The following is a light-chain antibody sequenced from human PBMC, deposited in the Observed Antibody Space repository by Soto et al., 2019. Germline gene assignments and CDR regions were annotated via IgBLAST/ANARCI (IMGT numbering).Light chain of an antibody. V-gene: IGKV3-20*01. Sequence: ENGMAQSPATLSVARGEGATLSCRASQSVSSNLAWYRPKPGQAPRLLIYGASNRATGIPDRFSGSGSGTDFTLTISRLEPEDFAVYYCQQYGSSGTFGQGTKVDIK. CDR2: GAS. CDR3: QQYGSSGT. J-gene: IGKJ1*01. CDR1: QSVSSN.